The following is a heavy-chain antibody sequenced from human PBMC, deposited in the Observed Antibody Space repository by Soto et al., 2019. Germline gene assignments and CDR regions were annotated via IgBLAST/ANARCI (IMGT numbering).Heavy chain of an antibody. CDR3: ARVPDY. CDR2: IYHSGSI. Sequence: QLQLQASGSGLVKPSQTLSLTCAVSGGSISSGGYSWSWIRQPPGKVLEWIGYIYHSGSIYYTPSFMSRVTISVDRSKPQFALKLSSVTAADTAVYYFARVPDYWGQGTLVTVAS. V-gene: IGHV4-30-2*01. CDR1: GGSISSGGYS. J-gene: IGHJ4*02.